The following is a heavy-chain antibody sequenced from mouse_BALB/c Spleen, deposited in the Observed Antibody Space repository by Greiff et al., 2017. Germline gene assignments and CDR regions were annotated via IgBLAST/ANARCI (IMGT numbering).Heavy chain of an antibody. D-gene: IGHD4-1*01. V-gene: IGHV5-12-2*01. Sequence: DVQLQESGGGLVQPGGSLKLSCAASGFTFSSYTMSWVRQTPEKRLEWVAYISNGGGSTYYPDTVKGRFTISRDNAKNTLYLQMSSLKSEDTAMYYCARPLTGSSWFAYWGQGTLVTVSA. CDR2: ISNGGGST. CDR3: ARPLTGSSWFAY. CDR1: GFTFSSYT. J-gene: IGHJ3*01.